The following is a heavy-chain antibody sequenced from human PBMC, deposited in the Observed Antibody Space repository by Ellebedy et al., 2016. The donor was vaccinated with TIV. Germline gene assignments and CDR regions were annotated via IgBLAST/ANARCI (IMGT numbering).Heavy chain of an antibody. J-gene: IGHJ4*02. CDR1: GGSISNYY. CDR2: IYYSGST. CDR3: ARTFYYDSSGYPLFDY. Sequence: MPSETLSLTCTVSGGSISNYYWSWIRQPPGKGLEWIGYIYYSGSTNYNPSLKIRVTISVDTYKNQFSLKLRSVTAADTAVYYCARTFYYDSSGYPLFDYWGQGTLVTVSS. V-gene: IGHV4-59*08. D-gene: IGHD3-22*01.